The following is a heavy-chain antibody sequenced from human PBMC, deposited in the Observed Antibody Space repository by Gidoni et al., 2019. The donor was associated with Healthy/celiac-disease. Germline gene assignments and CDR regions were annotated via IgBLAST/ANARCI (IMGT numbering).Heavy chain of an antibody. J-gene: IGHJ3*02. CDR2: ISGSGGST. D-gene: IGHD3-10*01. V-gene: IGHV3-23*01. CDR1: GFTFRSYA. Sequence: EVQLLESGGGLVQPGGSLRLSCAASGFTFRSYAMSWVRKAPGMGLEWVAAISGSGGSTYYADSVKGRFTISRDKAKNTLYLQMNSLRAEDTAVYYCAKRTHITMVRGVVIRYNAFDIWGQGTMVTVSS. CDR3: AKRTHITMVRGVVIRYNAFDI.